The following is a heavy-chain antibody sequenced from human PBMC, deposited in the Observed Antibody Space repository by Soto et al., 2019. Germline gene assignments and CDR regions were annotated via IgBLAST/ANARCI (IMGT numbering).Heavy chain of an antibody. D-gene: IGHD3-16*02. V-gene: IGHV3-23*01. Sequence: GSLRLSCAASGFTFSSYAMSWVRQAPGKGLEWVSAISGSGGSTYYADSVKGRFTISRDNSKNTLYLQMNSLRAEDTAVYYCAKSALMITCGGVIVLPAPLSYWGQGTLVTVAS. J-gene: IGHJ1*01. CDR3: AKSALMITCGGVIVLPAPLSY. CDR2: ISGSGGST. CDR1: GFTFSSYA.